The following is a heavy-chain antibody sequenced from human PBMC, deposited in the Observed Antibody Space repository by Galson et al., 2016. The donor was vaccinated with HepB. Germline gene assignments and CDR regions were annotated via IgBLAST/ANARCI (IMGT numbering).Heavy chain of an antibody. CDR1: GFTFSSYA. Sequence: SLRLSCAASGFTFSSYAMHWVRQAPGKGLEWVAVISYDGSNKYYADSVKGRFTISRDNSKNTLYLQMNSLRAEDTAVYYCARDRSSRRLYYYYGMDVWGQGTTVTVSS. J-gene: IGHJ6*02. V-gene: IGHV3-30*04. CDR2: ISYDGSNK. D-gene: IGHD6-13*01. CDR3: ARDRSSRRLYYYYGMDV.